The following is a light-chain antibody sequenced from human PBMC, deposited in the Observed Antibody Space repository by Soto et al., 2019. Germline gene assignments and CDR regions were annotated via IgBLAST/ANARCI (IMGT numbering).Light chain of an antibody. V-gene: IGKV3-11*01. CDR1: QSVSSY. J-gene: IGKJ2*01. Sequence: EIVLTQSPATLSLSPGERATLSCRASQSVSSYLAWYQQKPGQAPRLLIYDASNRATGIPARFSGSGSGTEFTLTISSLEPEDFAVYYCQQRNHWPTTFGQGTKLEIK. CDR3: QQRNHWPTT. CDR2: DAS.